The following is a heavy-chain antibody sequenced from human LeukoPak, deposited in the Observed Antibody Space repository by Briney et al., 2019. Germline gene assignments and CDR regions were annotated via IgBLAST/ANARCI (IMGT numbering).Heavy chain of an antibody. J-gene: IGHJ4*02. CDR1: GGSISSYY. CDR2: TYYSGST. V-gene: IGHV4-59*08. CDR3: ARALRYFDWFDY. D-gene: IGHD3-9*01. Sequence: PSETLSLTCTVSGGSISSYYWSWIRQPPGKGLEWIGYTYYSGSTNYNPSLKSRVTISVDTSKNQFSLKLSSVTAADTAVYYCARALRYFDWFDYWGQGTLVTVSS.